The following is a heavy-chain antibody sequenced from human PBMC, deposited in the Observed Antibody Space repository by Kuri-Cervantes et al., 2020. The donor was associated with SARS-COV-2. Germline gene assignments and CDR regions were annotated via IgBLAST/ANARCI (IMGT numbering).Heavy chain of an antibody. D-gene: IGHD3-10*01. Sequence: ASVKVSCKASGYTFNGYYMHWVRQAPGQGLEWMGWLNPNTGGTNYAQKLQGWVTMTRDTSLTTAYMELTRLTSDDSAVYFCARGEAARGLMVVFKWRGAGPLHFWGQGTLVTVSS. CDR2: LNPNTGGT. V-gene: IGHV1-2*04. CDR3: ARGEAARGLMVVFKWRGAGPLHF. CDR1: GYTFNGYY. J-gene: IGHJ4*02.